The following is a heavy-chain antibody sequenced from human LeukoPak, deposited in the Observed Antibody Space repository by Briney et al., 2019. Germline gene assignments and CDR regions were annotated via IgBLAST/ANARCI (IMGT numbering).Heavy chain of an antibody. V-gene: IGHV4-39*07. CDR3: ARGDWMTTVFFDY. CDR1: GGSISSSYSY. CDR2: IYYSGST. D-gene: IGHD4-17*01. Sequence: SETLSLTCTVSGGSISSSYSYWGWIRQPPGKGLEWIGNIYYSGSTYYNPSLKSRVTISVDTSKNQFSLKLSSVTAADTAVYYCARGDWMTTVFFDYWGQGTLVTVSS. J-gene: IGHJ4*02.